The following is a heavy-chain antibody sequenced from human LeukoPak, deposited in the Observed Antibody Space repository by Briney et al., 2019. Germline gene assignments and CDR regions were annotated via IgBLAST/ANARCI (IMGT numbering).Heavy chain of an antibody. CDR3: ARADYSNHIDY. Sequence: SETLSLTRTVSGGSISSSSYYWGWIRQPPGKGLGWIGSIYYSGSTYNNPSLKSRVTISVDTSKNQFSLKLSSVTAADTAVYYCARADYSNHIDYWGQGTLVTVSS. J-gene: IGHJ4*02. CDR1: GGSISSSSYY. V-gene: IGHV4-39*07. CDR2: IYYSGST. D-gene: IGHD4-11*01.